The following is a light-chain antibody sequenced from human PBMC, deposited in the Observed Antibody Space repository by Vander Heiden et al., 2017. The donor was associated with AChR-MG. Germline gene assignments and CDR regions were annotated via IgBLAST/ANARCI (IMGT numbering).Light chain of an antibody. CDR2: AAS. J-gene: IGKJ4*01. CDR3: HQHKSYPPLT. CDR1: KGIRSW. Sequence: IQMTQSPSSLFASVGDSVAITCRARKGIRSWLAWYKQKPERTPKSLIYAASSLQSGVAARFSGSGYGTDFTLTISIRQPEDFAAYYCHQHKSYPPLTFGGGTKVEIK. V-gene: IGKV1D-16*02.